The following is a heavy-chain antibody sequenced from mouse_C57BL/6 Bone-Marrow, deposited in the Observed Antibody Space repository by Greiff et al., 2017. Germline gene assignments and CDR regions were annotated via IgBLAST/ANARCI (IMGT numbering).Heavy chain of an antibody. CDR3: ARGALREVDY. J-gene: IGHJ2*01. D-gene: IGHD2-4*01. CDR1: GYTFTDYY. V-gene: IGHV1-26*01. Sequence: EVQLQQSGPELVKPGASVKISCKASGYTFTDYYMNWVKQSHGKSLEWIGDINPNNGGTSYNQKFKGKATLTVDKSSSTAYMELRSLTSEDSAVHYCARGALREVDYWGQGTTLTVSS. CDR2: INPNNGGT.